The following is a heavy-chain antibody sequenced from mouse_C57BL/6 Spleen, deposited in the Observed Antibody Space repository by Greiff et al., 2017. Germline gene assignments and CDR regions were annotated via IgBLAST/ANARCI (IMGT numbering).Heavy chain of an antibody. CDR1: GYSITSGYY. Sequence: DVKLQESGPGLVKPSQSLSLTCSVTGYSITSGYYWNWIRQFPGNKLEWMGYISYDGSNNYNPSLKNRISITRDTSKNQFFLKLNSVTTEDTATYYCARGEGALDYWGQGTTLTVSS. V-gene: IGHV3-6*01. CDR3: ARGEGALDY. D-gene: IGHD3-1*01. CDR2: ISYDGSN. J-gene: IGHJ2*01.